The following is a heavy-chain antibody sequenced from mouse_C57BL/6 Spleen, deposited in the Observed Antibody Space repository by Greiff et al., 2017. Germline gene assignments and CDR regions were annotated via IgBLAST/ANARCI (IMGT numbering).Heavy chain of an antibody. Sequence: QVQLQQSGAELVKPGASVKLSCKASGYTFTSYWMHWVKQRPGQGLEWIGMIHPNSGSTNYNEKFKSKATLTVDKSSSTAYMQLSSLTSEDSAVYYCARDGYFFMDYWGQGTSVTVSS. CDR2: IHPNSGST. V-gene: IGHV1-64*01. CDR3: ARDGYFFMDY. D-gene: IGHD2-3*01. CDR1: GYTFTSYW. J-gene: IGHJ4*01.